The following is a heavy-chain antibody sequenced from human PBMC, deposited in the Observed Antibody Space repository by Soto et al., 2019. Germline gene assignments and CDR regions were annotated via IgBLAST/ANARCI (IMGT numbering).Heavy chain of an antibody. D-gene: IGHD3-16*02. Sequence: SETLSLTCTVSGGSISSSSYYWGWIRQPPGKGLEWIGYIYYSGSTNYNPSLKSRVTISVDTSKNQFSLKLSSVTAADTAVYYCARDISGDYVWGSYRYTSRFDPWGQGTLVTVSS. CDR2: IYYSGST. CDR3: ARDISGDYVWGSYRYTSRFDP. V-gene: IGHV4-61*01. J-gene: IGHJ5*02. CDR1: GGSISSSSYY.